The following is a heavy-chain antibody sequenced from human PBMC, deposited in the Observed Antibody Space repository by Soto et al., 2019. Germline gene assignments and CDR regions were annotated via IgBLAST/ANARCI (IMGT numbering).Heavy chain of an antibody. V-gene: IGHV4-39*01. CDR2: IYYSGST. CDR1: GGSVSSSSYY. J-gene: IGHJ3*02. CDR3: AIQVGATTESAFDI. Sequence: PSETLSLTGTVSGGSVSSSSYYWGWIRQPPGKGLEWIGSIYYSGSTYYNPSLKSRVTISVDTSKNQFSLKLSSVTAADTAVYYCAIQVGATTESAFDIWGQGTMVTVSS. D-gene: IGHD1-26*01.